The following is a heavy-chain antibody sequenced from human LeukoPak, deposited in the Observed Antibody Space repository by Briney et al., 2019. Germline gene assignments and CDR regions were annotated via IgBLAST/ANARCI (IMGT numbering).Heavy chain of an antibody. CDR3: VRVGQLWSDPFDY. CDR2: INPNNTGT. J-gene: IGHJ4*02. Sequence: ASVKVSCKASGYTFTGWYIHWVRQAPGQGPEWMGRINPNNTGTNYAQKFLGRVTMTRDTSINTAYMELSRLTSDDTAVYYCVRVGQLWSDPFDYWGQGTLVTVSS. D-gene: IGHD3-10*01. CDR1: GYTFTGWY. V-gene: IGHV1-2*06.